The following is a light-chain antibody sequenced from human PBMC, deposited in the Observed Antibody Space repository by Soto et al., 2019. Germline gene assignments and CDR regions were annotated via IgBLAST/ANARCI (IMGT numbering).Light chain of an antibody. CDR2: AAS. J-gene: IGKJ3*01. Sequence: GDRVTITCRASQTISSYLNWYQQKPGKAPKLLIYAASSLQSGVPSRFSGSGSGTDFTLTISSLQPEDFATYYCQQSYSTPFTFGPGTKVDIK. CDR1: QTISSY. CDR3: QQSYSTPFT. V-gene: IGKV1-39*01.